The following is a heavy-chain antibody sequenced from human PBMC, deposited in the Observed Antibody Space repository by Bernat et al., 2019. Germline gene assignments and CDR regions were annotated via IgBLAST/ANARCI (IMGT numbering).Heavy chain of an antibody. CDR3: ARVGYSSRGNDY. J-gene: IGHJ4*02. CDR1: GFTFSRYA. V-gene: IGHV3-48*04. Sequence: EVQLLESGGGLVQPGGSLRLSCAASGFTFSRYAMSWVRQAPGKGLEWVSYISSSSSYTNYADSVKGRFTISRDNAKNSLYLQMNSLRAEDTAVYYCARVGYSSRGNDYWGQGTLVTVSS. CDR2: ISSSSSYT. D-gene: IGHD6-13*01.